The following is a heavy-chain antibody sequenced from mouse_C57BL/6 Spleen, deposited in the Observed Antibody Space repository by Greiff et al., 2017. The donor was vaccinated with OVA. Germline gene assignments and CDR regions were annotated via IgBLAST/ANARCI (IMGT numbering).Heavy chain of an antibody. Sequence: EVQLQESGPELVKPGASVKIPCKASGYTFTDYNMDWVKQSHGKSLEWIGDINPNNGGTIYNQKFKGKATLTVDKSSSTAYMELRSLTSEDTAVYYCARGYYGSRESYWYFDVWGTGTTVTVSS. V-gene: IGHV1-18*01. CDR1: GYTFTDYN. CDR2: INPNNGGT. J-gene: IGHJ1*03. CDR3: ARGYYGSRESYWYFDV. D-gene: IGHD1-1*01.